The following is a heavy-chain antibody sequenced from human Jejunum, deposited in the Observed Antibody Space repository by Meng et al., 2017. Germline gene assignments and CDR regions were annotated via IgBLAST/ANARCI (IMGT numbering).Heavy chain of an antibody. CDR3: ARERRSTGGDAFDM. CDR2: ITTTAPYT. D-gene: IGHD5/OR15-5a*01. V-gene: IGHV3-48*03. CDR1: GFNFREYE. J-gene: IGHJ3*02. Sequence: GESLKISCVASGFNFREYEMNWVRQAPGKGPEWVSYITTTAPYTQYADSVMDRFTVSSDNAKNSLYLQLRNLRTEDTAIYFCARERRSTGGDAFDMWGQGTMVTVSS.